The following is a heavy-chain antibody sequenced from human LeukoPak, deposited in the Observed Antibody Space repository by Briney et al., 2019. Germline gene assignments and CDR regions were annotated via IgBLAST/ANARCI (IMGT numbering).Heavy chain of an antibody. CDR3: ATDKRYSSSSAFDY. J-gene: IGHJ4*02. CDR2: FDPEDGET. Sequence: GASVKVSCKVSGYTLTELSMHWVRQAPGKGLEWMGGFDPEDGETIYAQKFQGRVTMTEDTSTDTAYMELSSLRSEDTAVYYCATDKRYSSSSAFDYWGQGTLVTVSS. V-gene: IGHV1-24*01. D-gene: IGHD6-6*01. CDR1: GYTLTELS.